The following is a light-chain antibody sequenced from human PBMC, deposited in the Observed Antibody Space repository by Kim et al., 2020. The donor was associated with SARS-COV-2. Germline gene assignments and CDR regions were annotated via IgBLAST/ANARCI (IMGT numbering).Light chain of an antibody. V-gene: IGLV3-1*01. CDR3: QAWDRSTAV. CDR1: KLGDKY. CDR2: QDK. J-gene: IGLJ3*02. Sequence: SYELTQPPSLSVSPGQTASITCSGDKLGDKYACWYQQKPGQSPVVVIYQDKKRPSGIPERFSGSSSGNTATLTISGTQATDEADYYCQAWDRSTAVFGGGTKLTVL.